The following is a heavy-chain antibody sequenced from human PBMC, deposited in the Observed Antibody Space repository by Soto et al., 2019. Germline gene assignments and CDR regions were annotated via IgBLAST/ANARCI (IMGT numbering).Heavy chain of an antibody. CDR1: GFTFSNYA. V-gene: IGHV3-23*01. Sequence: EVQLLESGGGLVQPGGSLRLSCAASGFTFSNYAMNWVRQAPGKGLEWVSTISSSSGSIYYADSVKGRFTISRDNSKKFLYLQMNSLRGDDTAVYYCAKVGSERYSGQHSDYWGQGTLVTISS. J-gene: IGHJ4*02. D-gene: IGHD5-12*01. CDR3: AKVGSERYSGQHSDY. CDR2: ISSSSGSI.